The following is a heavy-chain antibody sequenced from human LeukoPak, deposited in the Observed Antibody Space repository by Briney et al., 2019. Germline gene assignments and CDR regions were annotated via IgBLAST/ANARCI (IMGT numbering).Heavy chain of an antibody. CDR2: ISVHNGNT. V-gene: IGHV1-18*01. CDR1: GYTFASYG. CDR3: ARSGVTMSFGTFDY. Sequence: ASVKVSCKASGYTFASYGISWVRQAPGQGLEWMGWISVHNGNTNYAQRLQGRVTMITDTSTSIAYMELRSLRSDDTAVFYCARSGVTMSFGTFDYWGQGTLVTVSS. J-gene: IGHJ4*02. D-gene: IGHD4-17*01.